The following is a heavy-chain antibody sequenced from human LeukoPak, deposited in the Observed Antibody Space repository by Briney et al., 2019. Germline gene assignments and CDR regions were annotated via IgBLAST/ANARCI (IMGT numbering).Heavy chain of an antibody. CDR3: ATIKRSSDYYYYMDV. V-gene: IGHV4-30-4*01. CDR2: IYTSGST. D-gene: IGHD1-1*01. J-gene: IGHJ6*03. Sequence: PSETLSPTCTVSGGSISSGDYYWSWIRQPPGKGLEWIGYIYTSGSTNYNPSLKSRVTISVDTSKNQFSLKLSSVTAADTAVYYCATIKRSSDYYYYMDVWGKGTTVTVSS. CDR1: GGSISSGDYY.